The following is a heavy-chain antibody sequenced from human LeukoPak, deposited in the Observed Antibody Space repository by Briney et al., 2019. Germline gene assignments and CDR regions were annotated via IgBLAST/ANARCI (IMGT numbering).Heavy chain of an antibody. CDR2: IYYSGST. CDR1: GGSISSSSYY. CDR3: ATVGSFRRLDY. V-gene: IGHV4-39*07. Sequence: SETLSLTCTVSGGSISSSSYYWGWIRQPPGKGLEWIGSIYYSGSTYYNPSLKSRVTISVDTSKNQFSLKLSSVTAADTAVYYCATVGSFRRLDYWGQGTLVTVSS. J-gene: IGHJ4*02. D-gene: IGHD2/OR15-2a*01.